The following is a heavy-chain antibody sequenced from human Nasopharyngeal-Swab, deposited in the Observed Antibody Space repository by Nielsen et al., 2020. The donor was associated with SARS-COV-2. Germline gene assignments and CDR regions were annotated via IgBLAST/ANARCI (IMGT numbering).Heavy chain of an antibody. CDR1: GFTFSSYA. D-gene: IGHD2-2*01. J-gene: IGHJ6*02. CDR2: ISYDGSNK. CDR3: ARSRREKLLWLGRSYYYGMDV. Sequence: GESLKISCAASGFTFSSYAMHWVRQAPGKGLEWVAVISYDGSNKYYADSVKGRFTISRDNSKNTLYLQMNSLRVEDTAVYYCARSRREKLLWLGRSYYYGMDVWGQGTTVTVSS. V-gene: IGHV3-30-3*01.